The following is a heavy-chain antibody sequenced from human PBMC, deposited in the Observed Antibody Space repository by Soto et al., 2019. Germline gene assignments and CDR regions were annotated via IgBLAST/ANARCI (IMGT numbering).Heavy chain of an antibody. J-gene: IGHJ4*02. Sequence: SETLSLTCTVSGGSISSGAYYWSWIRQHPGKGLEGIGYIYYSGSTYYNPSLKSRVTMSVDTSKNQFTLKLSSVTAADTAVYSCARMASSGSCYVFDYWGQGTLVTVSS. CDR1: GGSISSGAYY. V-gene: IGHV4-31*03. CDR3: ARMASSGSCYVFDY. D-gene: IGHD3-10*01. CDR2: IYYSGST.